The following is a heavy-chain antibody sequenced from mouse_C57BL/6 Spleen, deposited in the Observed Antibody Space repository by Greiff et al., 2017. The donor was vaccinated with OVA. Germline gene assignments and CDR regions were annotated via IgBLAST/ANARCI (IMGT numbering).Heavy chain of an antibody. CDR1: GFTFSNYW. V-gene: IGHV6-3*01. CDR2: IRLKSDNYAT. CDR3: TGQGFAY. Sequence: DVKLQESGGGLVQPGGSMKLSCVASGFTFSNYWMNWVRQSPEKGLEWVAQIRLKSDNYATHYAESVKGRFTISRDDSKSSVYLQMNNVRAEDTGIYYCTGQGFAYWGQGTLVTVSA. J-gene: IGHJ3*01.